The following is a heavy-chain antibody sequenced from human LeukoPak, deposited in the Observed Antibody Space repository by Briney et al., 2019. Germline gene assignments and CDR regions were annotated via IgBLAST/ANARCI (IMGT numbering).Heavy chain of an antibody. Sequence: GASVKVPCKSSGHVFTGYYFHWVRQAPGQGLEWMGWINPKSGDTNYAQKFQGRVTMTRDTSISSAYMELSRPRSDDTAVYYCARGFTGELGGVDHWGQGTLVTVSS. V-gene: IGHV1-2*02. CDR1: GHVFTGYY. CDR2: INPKSGDT. D-gene: IGHD1-26*01. J-gene: IGHJ4*02. CDR3: ARGFTGELGGVDH.